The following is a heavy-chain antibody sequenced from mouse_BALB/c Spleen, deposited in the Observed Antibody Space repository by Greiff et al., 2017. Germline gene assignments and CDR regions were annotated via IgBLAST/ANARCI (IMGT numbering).Heavy chain of an antibody. Sequence: DVKLQESGPGLVKPSQSLSLTCTVTGYSITSDYAWNWIRQFPGNKLEWMGYISYSGSTSYNPSLKSRISITRDTSKNQFFLQLNSVTTEDTATYYCARGGYGNGENYFDYWGQGTTLTVSS. J-gene: IGHJ2*01. CDR2: ISYSGST. CDR3: ARGGYGNGENYFDY. CDR1: GYSITSDYA. V-gene: IGHV3-2*02. D-gene: IGHD2-1*01.